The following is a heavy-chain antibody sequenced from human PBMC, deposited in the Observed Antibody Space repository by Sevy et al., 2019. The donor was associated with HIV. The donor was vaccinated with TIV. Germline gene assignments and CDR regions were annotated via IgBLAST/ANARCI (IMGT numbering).Heavy chain of an antibody. J-gene: IGHJ1*01. CDR3: ATRLGYCSGSSCYPPEYFHH. CDR1: GGSISSSSYY. D-gene: IGHD2-15*01. Sequence: SETLSLTCIVSGGSISSSSYYWGWIRQPPGKGLEWIGRIYYSGNTYYNPSLKSRVTISVDTSKKQLSLKRSSVTAADTAVYYCATRLGYCSGSSCYPPEYFHHWGQGTLVTVSS. V-gene: IGHV4-39*01. CDR2: IYYSGNT.